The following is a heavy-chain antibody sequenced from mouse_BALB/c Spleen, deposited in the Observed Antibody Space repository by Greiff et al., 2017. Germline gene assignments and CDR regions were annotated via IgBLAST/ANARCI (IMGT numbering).Heavy chain of an antibody. CDR1: GYSITSGYY. J-gene: IGHJ2*01. CDR2: ISYDGSN. V-gene: IGHV3-6*02. Sequence: DVKLQESGPGLVKPSQSLSLTCSVTGYSITSGYYWNWIRQFPGNKLEWMGYISYDGSNNYNPSLKNRISITRDTSKNQLFLKLNSVTTEDTATYYCARENYYFDYWGQGTTLTVSS. CDR3: ARENYYFDY.